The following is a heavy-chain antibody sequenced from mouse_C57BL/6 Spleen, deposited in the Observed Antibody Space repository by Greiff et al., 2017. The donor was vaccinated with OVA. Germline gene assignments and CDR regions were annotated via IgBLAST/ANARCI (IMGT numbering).Heavy chain of an antibody. D-gene: IGHD2-4*01. CDR3: ARELRRDWYDY. Sequence: EVQLVESGGGLVKPGGSLKLSCAASGFTFSDYGMHWVRQAPEKGLEWVAYISSGSSTIYYADTVKGRFTLPRDNAKNTLCLQMTSLRSEDTAMEYCARELRRDWYDYWGQGTLVTVSA. J-gene: IGHJ3*01. CDR2: ISSGSSTI. V-gene: IGHV5-17*01. CDR1: GFTFSDYG.